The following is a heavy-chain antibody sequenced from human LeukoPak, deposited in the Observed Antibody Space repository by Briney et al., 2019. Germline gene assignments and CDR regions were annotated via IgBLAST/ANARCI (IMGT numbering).Heavy chain of an antibody. Sequence: PGGSLRLSCAASGFTFSDYYMSRIRQAPGEGLEWVSYIETSGSTIYYADSVKGRFTISRDNAKNSLYLQMNSLRAEDTAVYYCARGHYGLDVWGQGTTVTVSS. CDR1: GFTFSDYY. V-gene: IGHV3-11*01. J-gene: IGHJ6*02. CDR2: IETSGSTI. CDR3: ARGHYGLDV.